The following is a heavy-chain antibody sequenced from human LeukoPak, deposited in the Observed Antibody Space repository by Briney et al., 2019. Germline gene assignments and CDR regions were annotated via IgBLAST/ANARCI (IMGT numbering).Heavy chain of an antibody. CDR2: INPDGSMT. J-gene: IGHJ4*02. Sequence: GGSLRLSCAASGFTFNNYAMTWVRQAPGKGLEWVSRINPDGSMTSYVDSVKGRFTISRDNAKNTLYLQMNSLRVEDTAVYYCVRALTGTHDFWGQGTLVTVSS. CDR1: GFTFNNYA. V-gene: IGHV3-74*01. CDR3: VRALTGTHDF. D-gene: IGHD1-14*01.